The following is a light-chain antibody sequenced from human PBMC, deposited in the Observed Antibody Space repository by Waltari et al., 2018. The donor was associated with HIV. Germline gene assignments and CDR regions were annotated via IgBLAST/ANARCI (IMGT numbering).Light chain of an antibody. Sequence: DIQMTQSPSSLSAYVGDRVTITCRASQSINTNLHWYQQKPGKAPYLVMYHASTLQSGVPSRFSGSGSGTDFTLTISSLRPEDFATYYRQQTNIFPRTFGPGTKVE. CDR2: HAS. J-gene: IGKJ1*01. V-gene: IGKV1-39*01. CDR1: QSINTN. CDR3: QQTNIFPRT.